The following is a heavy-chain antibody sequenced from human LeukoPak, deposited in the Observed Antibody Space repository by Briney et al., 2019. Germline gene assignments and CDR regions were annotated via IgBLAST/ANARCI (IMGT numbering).Heavy chain of an antibody. CDR1: GFTFSSYA. CDR3: AKAGGYYYDSSGYFLFDY. D-gene: IGHD3-22*01. J-gene: IGHJ4*02. V-gene: IGHV3-23*01. CDR2: ISGSGGST. Sequence: GGSLRLSCAASGFTFSSYAMSWVRQAPGKGLEWVSAISGSGGSTYYADSVKGRFTIFRDNSKNTLYLQMNSLRAEDTAVYYCAKAGGYYYDSSGYFLFDYWGQGTLVTVSS.